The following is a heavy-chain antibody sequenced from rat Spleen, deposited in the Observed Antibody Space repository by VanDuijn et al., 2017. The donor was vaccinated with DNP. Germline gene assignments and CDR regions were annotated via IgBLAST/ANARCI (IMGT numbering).Heavy chain of an antibody. J-gene: IGHJ1*01. CDR2: ISYDGSRT. D-gene: IGHD1-1*01. CDR3: ARRGYYSAWYFDF. CDR1: GFTFSNYG. Sequence: EVQLVESGGGLVQPGRSLKLSCAASGFTFSNYGMAWVRQAPTKGLEWVATISYDGSRTYYRDSVKGRFTISRDNAKSTLYLQMSSLRSEDTATYYCARRGYYSAWYFDFWGPGTMVTVSS. V-gene: IGHV5-29*01.